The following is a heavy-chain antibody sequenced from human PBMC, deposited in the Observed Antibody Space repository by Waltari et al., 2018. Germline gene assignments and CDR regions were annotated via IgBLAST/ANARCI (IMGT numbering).Heavy chain of an antibody. J-gene: IGHJ6*02. CDR3: VTVRGGV. V-gene: IGHV3-53*02. CDR2: IGDHI. CDR1: GFFGNSDV. Sequence: EVQVVESGGGLIQPGGSLRLPLAVSGFFGNSDVMSWVRQAPGKGRGWVSLIGDHIQNADSVRGRFTISRDIAKNTVDLQMDRLRVEDTALYYCVTVRGGVWGQGTAVIVS. D-gene: IGHD3-10*01.